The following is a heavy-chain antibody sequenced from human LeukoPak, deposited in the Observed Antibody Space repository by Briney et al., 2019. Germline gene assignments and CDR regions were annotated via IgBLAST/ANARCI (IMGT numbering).Heavy chain of an antibody. D-gene: IGHD6-13*01. J-gene: IGHJ3*02. CDR1: GFTFSSYW. CDR3: ARDLIAAAGGYDAFDI. V-gene: IGHV3-48*01. CDR2: ISSSSTI. Sequence: PGGSLRLSCAASGFTFSSYWMHWVRQAPGKGLEWVSYISSSSTIYYADSVKGRFTISRDNAKNSLNLQMNSLRAEDTAVYYCARDLIAAAGGYDAFDIWGQGTMVTVSS.